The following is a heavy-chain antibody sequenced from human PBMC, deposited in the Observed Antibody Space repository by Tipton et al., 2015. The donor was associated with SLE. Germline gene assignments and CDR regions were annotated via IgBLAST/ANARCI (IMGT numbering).Heavy chain of an antibody. J-gene: IGHJ5*02. CDR2: IYYSGRT. V-gene: IGHV4-39*07. Sequence: LRLSCTVSGGSISRSSHYWGWIRQPPGKGLEWIGSIYYSGRTYYNSSLKSRVTISVDTSKNQFSLKLSSVTDADTAVYYCAREGQYHGGFDPWGQGTLVTVSS. CDR3: AREGQYHGGFDP. CDR1: GGSISRSSHY. D-gene: IGHD2-2*01.